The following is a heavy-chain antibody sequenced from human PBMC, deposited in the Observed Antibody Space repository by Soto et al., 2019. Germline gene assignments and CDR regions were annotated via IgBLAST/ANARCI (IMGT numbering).Heavy chain of an antibody. J-gene: IGHJ3*01. CDR2: VTFDGSNK. V-gene: IGHV3-30-3*01. CDR1: GFTFSTYA. D-gene: IGHD3-22*01. CDR3: GRITLKTSVDTFDF. Sequence: QVQLVESGGGVVQPGRSLRLSCAASGFTFSTYALHWVRQAPGKGLEWVATVTFDGSNKYHADSVEGRFTISRDDSKNTLDLQLNSLRAEDTAVYYCGRITLKTSVDTFDFWGQGTMVTVSS.